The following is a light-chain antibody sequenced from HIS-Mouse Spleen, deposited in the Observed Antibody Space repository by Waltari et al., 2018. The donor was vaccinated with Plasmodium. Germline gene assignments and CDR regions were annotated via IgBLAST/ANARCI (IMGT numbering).Light chain of an antibody. CDR2: EDS. CDR1: ALPKKY. CDR3: YSTDSSGNHRV. V-gene: IGLV3-10*01. Sequence: SYELPQPPSVSVSPGKTARITCFGGALPKKYAYWYQQKSGQAPVLVIYEDSKRPSGIPERFSGSSSGTMATLTISGAQVEDEADYYCYSTDSSGNHRVFGGGTKLTVL. J-gene: IGLJ3*02.